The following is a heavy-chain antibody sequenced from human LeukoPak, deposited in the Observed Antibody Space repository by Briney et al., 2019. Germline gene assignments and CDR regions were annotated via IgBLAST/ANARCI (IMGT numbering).Heavy chain of an antibody. CDR1: GVSISSSSYH. D-gene: IGHD5-18*01. V-gene: IGHV4-39*01. CDR2: IYDNGST. J-gene: IGHJ4*02. Sequence: PSETLSLTCTVSGVSISSSSYHWDWIRQPPGKGPEWIGSIYDNGSTYYSPSLKSRVTISVDTSKNQFSLRLNSVTAADTAVYYCARQVLHTAMDYWGQGTLVSVSS. CDR3: ARQVLHTAMDY.